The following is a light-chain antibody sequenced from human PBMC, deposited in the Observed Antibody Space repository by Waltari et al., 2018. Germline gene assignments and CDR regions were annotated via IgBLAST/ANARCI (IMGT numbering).Light chain of an antibody. Sequence: QSALTQPRSVSGSPGQSVTISCPGTSSDVGGYNYFSWYQQHPGKAPKLMIYDVSKRPSGVPDRFSGSKSGNTASLTISGLQAEDEADYYCCSYGGTYSWVFGGGTKLTVL. CDR1: SSDVGGYNY. CDR2: DVS. CDR3: CSYGGTYSWV. V-gene: IGLV2-11*01. J-gene: IGLJ3*02.